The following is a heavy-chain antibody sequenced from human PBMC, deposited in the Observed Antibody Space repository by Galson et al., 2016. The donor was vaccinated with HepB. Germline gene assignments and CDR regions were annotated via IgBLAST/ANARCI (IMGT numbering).Heavy chain of an antibody. CDR2: IYSGGTT. CDR1: GFTVSSNH. J-gene: IGHJ3*02. V-gene: IGHV3-66*02. D-gene: IGHD3-3*01. Sequence: SLRLSCAASGFTVSSNHMGWVRQAPGKGLEWVALIYSGGTTYYADPVKRRFTTSSDDSKNTPYLQMNTLRTEDTAVYYCARKRNHDFWSAYRMHDTFDIWGQGTMVTVSS. CDR3: ARKRNHDFWSAYRMHDTFDI.